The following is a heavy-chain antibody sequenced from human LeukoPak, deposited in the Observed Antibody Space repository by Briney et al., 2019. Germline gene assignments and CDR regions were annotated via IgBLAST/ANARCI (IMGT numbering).Heavy chain of an antibody. CDR2: INPNSGGT. D-gene: IGHD6-13*01. CDR3: AVGSKYSSSWYLGY. J-gene: IGHJ4*02. V-gene: IGHV1-2*04. Sequence: GASVKVSCKTSGYTFTGYYMHWVRQAPGQGLEWMGWINPNSGGTNYAQKFQGWVTMTRDTSISTAYMELSRLRSDDTAVYYCAVGSKYSSSWYLGYWGQGTLVTVSS. CDR1: GYTFTGYY.